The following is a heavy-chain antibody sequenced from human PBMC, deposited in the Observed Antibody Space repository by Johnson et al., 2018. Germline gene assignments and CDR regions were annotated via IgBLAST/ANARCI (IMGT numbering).Heavy chain of an antibody. CDR1: GFTFSSYG. V-gene: IGHV3-33*06. Sequence: QVQLVQSGGGVVQPGKSLRLSCSASGFTFSSYGMHWVRQAPGKGLEWVAVIGYDGSNKNHADFVKGRFTISRDNSKNTLYLQMNSLRAEDTAVYYCAKEGGITMIVVVIGLEYFQLWGQGTLVTVSS. CDR2: IGYDGSNK. CDR3: AKEGGITMIVVVIGLEYFQL. J-gene: IGHJ1*01. D-gene: IGHD3-22*01.